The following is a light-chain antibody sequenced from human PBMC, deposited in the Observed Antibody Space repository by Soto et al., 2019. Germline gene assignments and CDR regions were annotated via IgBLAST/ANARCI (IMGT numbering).Light chain of an antibody. V-gene: IGLV2-14*01. CDR3: SSFTSSDTWV. Sequence: QSALTQPASVSGSPGQSITISCTGTSSDVGGYNHVSWYQQYPGKAPKLIIYEVGYRPSGISDRFSGSKSGNTAPLTISGLQTEDESDYYCSSFTSSDTWVFGGGTKVTVL. CDR2: EVG. J-gene: IGLJ3*02. CDR1: SSDVGGYNH.